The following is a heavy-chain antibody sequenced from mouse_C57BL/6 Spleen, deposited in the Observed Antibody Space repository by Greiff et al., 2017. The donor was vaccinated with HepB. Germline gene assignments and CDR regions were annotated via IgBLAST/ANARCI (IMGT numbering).Heavy chain of an antibody. J-gene: IGHJ4*01. Sequence: EVQLVESGGDLVKPGGSLKLSCAASGFTFSSYGMSWVRQTPDKRLEWVATISSGGSYTYYPDSVKGRFTISRDNANNTLYLQMSSLKSEDTAMYYCARHPDYWGQGTSVTVSS. CDR1: GFTFSSYG. CDR3: ARHPDY. CDR2: ISSGGSYT. V-gene: IGHV5-6*01.